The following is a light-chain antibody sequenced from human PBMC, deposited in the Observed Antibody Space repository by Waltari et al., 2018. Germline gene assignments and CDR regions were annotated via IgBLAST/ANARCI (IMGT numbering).Light chain of an antibody. CDR2: ENN. Sequence: QSVLTQPPSVSAAPGQKVTISCSGTIGNNYVSWYHQLPGTAPKLLIYENNKRPSGSPDRFSGSKSGTSATLGITGLQTGDEGDYYCETWDSSLNTVIFGEGTKLTVL. J-gene: IGLJ2*01. CDR3: ETWDSSLNTVI. V-gene: IGLV1-51*02. CDR1: IGNNY.